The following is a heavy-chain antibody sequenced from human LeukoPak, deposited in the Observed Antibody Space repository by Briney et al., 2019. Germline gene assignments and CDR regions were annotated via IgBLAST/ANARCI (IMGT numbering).Heavy chain of an antibody. CDR1: GDSINSYY. CDR2: IYYSGST. Sequence: SETLSLTCTVSGDSINSYYWSWIRQPPGKGLEWIGYIYYSGSTNYNPSLKSRVTISVDTSKNQFSLKLSSVTAADTAVYYCASATLLRSPATFDYWGQGTLVTVSS. V-gene: IGHV4-59*08. J-gene: IGHJ4*02. CDR3: ASATLLRSPATFDY. D-gene: IGHD3-10*01.